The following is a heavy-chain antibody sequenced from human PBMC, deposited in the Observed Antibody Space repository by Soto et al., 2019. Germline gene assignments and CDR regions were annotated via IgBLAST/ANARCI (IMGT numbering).Heavy chain of an antibody. CDR2: INAGNGNT. J-gene: IGHJ2*01. D-gene: IGHD4-4*01. CDR1: GYTFTSYA. Sequence: QVQLVQSGAEVKKPGASVKVSCKASGYTFTSYAMHWVRQAPGQRLEWIGWINAGNGNTQYSQKFHGRVTITRNTSASTAYMELSSLRSEDTAVYYCARDITVNTPDWYFDLWGRGTLVTVAA. V-gene: IGHV1-3*01. CDR3: ARDITVNTPDWYFDL.